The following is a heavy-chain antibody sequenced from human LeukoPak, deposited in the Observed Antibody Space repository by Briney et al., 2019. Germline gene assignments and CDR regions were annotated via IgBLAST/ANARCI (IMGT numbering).Heavy chain of an antibody. CDR3: ASCCSSTPTAYGSGSYPSSYYYYGMDV. CDR2: IIPILGIA. CDR1: GGTFSSYA. V-gene: IGHV1-69*04. D-gene: IGHD3-10*01. Sequence: ASVKVSCKASGGTFSSYAISWVRQAPGQGLEWMGRIIPILGIANYAQKFQGRVTITADKSTSTAYMELSSLRSEDTAVYYCASCCSSTPTAYGSGSYPSSYYYYGMDVWGQGTTVTVSS. J-gene: IGHJ6*02.